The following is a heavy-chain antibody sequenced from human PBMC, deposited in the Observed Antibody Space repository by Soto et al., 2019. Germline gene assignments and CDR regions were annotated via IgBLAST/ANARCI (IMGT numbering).Heavy chain of an antibody. Sequence: SGPTLVNPTETLTLTCTVSGFSLSNARMGVSWIRQPPGKALEWLAHISSNDEKSYSTSLKSRLTISKDTSKSQVVLTMTNMDPVDTATYYCARILSDFWSGYYPDYWGQGTLVTVSS. CDR1: GFSLSNARMG. D-gene: IGHD3-3*01. CDR2: ISSNDEK. V-gene: IGHV2-26*01. J-gene: IGHJ4*02. CDR3: ARILSDFWSGYYPDY.